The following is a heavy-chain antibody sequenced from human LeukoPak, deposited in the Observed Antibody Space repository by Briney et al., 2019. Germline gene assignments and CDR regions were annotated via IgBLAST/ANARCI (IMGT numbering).Heavy chain of an antibody. CDR1: GGSISSGDYY. CDR2: VSYSGST. V-gene: IGHV4-30-4*01. J-gene: IGHJ4*02. CDR3: ARHYGP. D-gene: IGHD3-16*01. Sequence: SETLSLTCTVSGGSISSGDYYWSWIRQPPGKGLGWIGYVSYSGSTYYNPSLKSRVTISLDTSKNQFSPKLNSVTATDTAVYYCARHYGPWGQGTLVTVSS.